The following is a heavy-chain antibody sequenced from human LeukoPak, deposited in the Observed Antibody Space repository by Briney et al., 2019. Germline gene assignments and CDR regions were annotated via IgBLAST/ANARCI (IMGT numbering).Heavy chain of an antibody. D-gene: IGHD2-15*01. Sequence: PSETLSLTCTVSGGSISSYYWSRIRQPPGKGLEWIGYIYYSGSTNYNPSLKSRVTISVDTSKNQFSLKLSSVTAADTAVYYCARDIYCSGGSCPPYFDYWGQGTLVTVSS. CDR1: GGSISSYY. CDR2: IYYSGST. CDR3: ARDIYCSGGSCPPYFDY. V-gene: IGHV4-59*01. J-gene: IGHJ4*02.